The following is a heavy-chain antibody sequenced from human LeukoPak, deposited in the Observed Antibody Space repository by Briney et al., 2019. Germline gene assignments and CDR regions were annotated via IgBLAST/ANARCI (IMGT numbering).Heavy chain of an antibody. J-gene: IGHJ4*02. V-gene: IGHV6-1*01. CDR2: TYYRSKWYN. CDR3: ARDAGSGWSSFDY. D-gene: IGHD6-19*01. CDR1: GDSVSSNSAA. Sequence: SHTLSLTCAISGDSVSSNSAAWNWIRQSPSRGLEWLGRTYYRSKWYNDYAVSMKSRITINPDTSKDQFSLQLNSVTPEDTAVYYCARDAGSGWSSFDYWGQGTLVTVSS.